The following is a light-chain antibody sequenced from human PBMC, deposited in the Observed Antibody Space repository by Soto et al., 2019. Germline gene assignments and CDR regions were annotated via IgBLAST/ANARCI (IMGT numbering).Light chain of an antibody. Sequence: SVSPGERATLSCRASQSVSSNLAWYQQKPGQGPRLLIYGASTRATSIPARFSGSGSGTEFTLTINSLQSEDFAVYYCQQYNKWPPYTFGQATKLEIK. J-gene: IGKJ2*01. CDR3: QQYNKWPPYT. V-gene: IGKV3-15*01. CDR2: GAS. CDR1: QSVSSN.